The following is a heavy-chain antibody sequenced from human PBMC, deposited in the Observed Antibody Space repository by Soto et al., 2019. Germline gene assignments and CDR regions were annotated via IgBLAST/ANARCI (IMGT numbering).Heavy chain of an antibody. CDR1: GGSFSGYY. J-gene: IGHJ6*03. V-gene: IGHV4-34*01. CDR3: ARGGVGYYYYCYMDV. Sequence: PSETLSLTCAVYGGSFSGYYWSWIRQPPGKGLEWIGEINHSGSTNYNPSLKSRVTISVDTSKNQFSLKLSSVTAADTAVYYCARGGVGYYYYCYMDVWVKGTTVTVSS. CDR2: INHSGST.